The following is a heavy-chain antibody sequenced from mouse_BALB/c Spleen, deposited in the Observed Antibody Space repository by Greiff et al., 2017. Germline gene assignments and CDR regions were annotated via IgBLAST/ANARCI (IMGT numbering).Heavy chain of an antibody. J-gene: IGHJ4*01. CDR1: GFTFSDYY. CDR3: ARGKYGNYYYAMDY. Sequence: EVQVVESGGGLVKPGGSLKLSCAASGFTFSDYYMYWVRQTPEKRLEWVATISDGGSYTYYPDSVKGRFTISRDNAKNNLYLQMSSLKSEDTAMYYCARGKYGNYYYAMDYWGQGTSVTVSS. CDR2: ISDGGSYT. V-gene: IGHV5-4*02. D-gene: IGHD2-10*02.